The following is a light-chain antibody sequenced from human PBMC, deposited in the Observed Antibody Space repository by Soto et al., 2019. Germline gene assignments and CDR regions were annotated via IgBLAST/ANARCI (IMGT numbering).Light chain of an antibody. V-gene: IGLV2-14*01. Sequence: QSALTQPASVSGSPGQSITISCTGTSSDIGAYNYVSWYQHHPGKAPKLMIYEISNRPSGVSNRFSGSKSGNSASLTISGLQAEDEADYYCSSYTSTNTLVIFGGGTKLTVL. CDR1: SSDIGAYNY. J-gene: IGLJ2*01. CDR3: SSYTSTNTLVI. CDR2: EIS.